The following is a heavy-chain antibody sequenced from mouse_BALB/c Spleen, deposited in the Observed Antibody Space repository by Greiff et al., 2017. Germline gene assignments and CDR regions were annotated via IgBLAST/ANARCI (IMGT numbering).Heavy chain of an antibody. Sequence: VQLQQSGTVLARPGASVKMSCKASGYTFTSYWMHWVKQRPGQGLEWIGAIYPGNSDTSYNQKFKGKAKLTAVTSTSTAYMELSSLTNEDSAVYYCTRDYYDYDGFAYWGQGTLVTVSA. J-gene: IGHJ3*01. CDR1: GYTFTSYW. CDR2: IYPGNSDT. D-gene: IGHD2-4*01. V-gene: IGHV1-5*01. CDR3: TRDYYDYDGFAY.